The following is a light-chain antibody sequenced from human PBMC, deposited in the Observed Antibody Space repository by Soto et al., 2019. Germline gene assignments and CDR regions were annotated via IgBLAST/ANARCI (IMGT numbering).Light chain of an antibody. CDR1: QSLLHSSDNRNY. V-gene: IGKV4-1*01. Sequence: EIVMAQFPETLAVSVGERATIKCRSSQSLLHSSDNRNYLTWYQQKPGQPPKLLIYWASTRHSGVPDRFSGSGSGTDVTLTINSLQAEDVAVYYCQQYYSTPLTFGQGTKVEIK. J-gene: IGKJ1*01. CDR3: QQYYSTPLT. CDR2: WAS.